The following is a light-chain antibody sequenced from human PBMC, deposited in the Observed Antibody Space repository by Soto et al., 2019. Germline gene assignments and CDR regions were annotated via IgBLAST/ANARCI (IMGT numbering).Light chain of an antibody. Sequence: DIQMTQSPSTLSASVGDRVTITCRASQSISSSLAWYQQKPGKAPKLLIYDASSLESGVPPSFSGSASGTEFTLAIRSLQPDDFAAYYCQQYHSYSTFRGGTKVEIK. J-gene: IGKJ4*01. CDR1: QSISSS. CDR3: QQYHSYST. CDR2: DAS. V-gene: IGKV1-5*01.